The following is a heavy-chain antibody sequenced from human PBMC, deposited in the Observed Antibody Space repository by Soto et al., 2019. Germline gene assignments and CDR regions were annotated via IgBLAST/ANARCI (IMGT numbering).Heavy chain of an antibody. J-gene: IGHJ5*02. CDR3: GRLLLAAAYSDAIP. D-gene: IGHD6-13*01. CDR2: IDPSDSYI. CDR1: GYSFTRYW. Sequence: EVQLVQSGAEVKKPGESLRISCKGSGYSFTRYWISWVRQMPGKGLEWMGRIDPSDSYINYSPSFQGHVTSSADKSISTPDWQWSRPKAPEPARYYCGRLLLAAAYSDAIPWGPGTRSPSPQ. V-gene: IGHV5-10-1*01.